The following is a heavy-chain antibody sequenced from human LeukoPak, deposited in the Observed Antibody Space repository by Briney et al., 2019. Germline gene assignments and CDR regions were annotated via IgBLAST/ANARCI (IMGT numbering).Heavy chain of an antibody. CDR1: GYTFTNNW. Sequence: ASVKVSCKAFGYTFTNNWMHWVRQAPGQGPEWMGLISPTGGSTAYAQKFQGRVTLTRDMSTSTDYLELSSLRSEDTAVYYCARDLKRGYSSGRYSWGTGSSNDYWGQGTLVTVSS. J-gene: IGHJ4*02. CDR3: ARDLKRGYSSGRYSWGTGSSNDY. D-gene: IGHD6-19*01. V-gene: IGHV1-46*01. CDR2: ISPTGGST.